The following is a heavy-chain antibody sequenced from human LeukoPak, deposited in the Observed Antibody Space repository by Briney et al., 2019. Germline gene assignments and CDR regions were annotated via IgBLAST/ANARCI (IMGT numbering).Heavy chain of an antibody. D-gene: IGHD2-15*01. CDR3: ATDRYCSGGSCSFDY. CDR2: IYPGDSDT. J-gene: IGHJ4*02. V-gene: IGHV5-51*01. CDR1: GYSFNTYW. Sequence: GESLKISCKGSGYSFNTYWIAGVRQKPGKGLEWMGVIYPGDSDTRYSPSFQGQVTMSADKSISTAYLQWSSLKASDTAMYYCATDRYCSGGSCSFDYWGQGTLVTVSS.